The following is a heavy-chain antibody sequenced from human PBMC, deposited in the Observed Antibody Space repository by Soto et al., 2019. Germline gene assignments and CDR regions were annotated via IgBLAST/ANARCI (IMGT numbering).Heavy chain of an antibody. Sequence: EVQLVESGGGLVQPGESLRLSCAASGFTFDYYWMHWVRQAPGKGLVWVSRVHSDGTTTTYADSVKGRFTISRDNARNTVSLPMSSLRAEDTAIYYCARGDRGGFDLWCHGTVVTVSS. D-gene: IGHD3-10*01. CDR2: VHSDGTTT. CDR1: GFTFDYYW. V-gene: IGHV3-74*01. J-gene: IGHJ3*01. CDR3: ARGDRGGFDL.